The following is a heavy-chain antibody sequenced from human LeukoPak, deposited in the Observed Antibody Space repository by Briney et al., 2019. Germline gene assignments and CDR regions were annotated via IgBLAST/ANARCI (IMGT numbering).Heavy chain of an antibody. CDR1: GGSISKTSDY. D-gene: IGHD6-25*01. CDR3: ARQDRLLISFDP. V-gene: IGHV4-39*01. Sequence: SETLSLTCIVSGGSISKTSDYWGWIRQPPGKGLEWIGSIDYSGSTDYNPSFKSRVTISVDTSKNQFSLKLSSVTAADTAVYYCARQDRLLISFDPWGQGTLVTVSS. J-gene: IGHJ5*02. CDR2: IDYSGST.